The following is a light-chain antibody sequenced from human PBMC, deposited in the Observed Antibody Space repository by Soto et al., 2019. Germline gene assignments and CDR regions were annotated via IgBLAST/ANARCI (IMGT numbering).Light chain of an antibody. CDR1: SSDVGGYNY. CDR2: DVS. V-gene: IGLV2-14*01. J-gene: IGLJ1*01. Sequence: QSALTQPASVSGSPGQSITISCTGTSSDVGGYNYVSWYQEHPGKAPKLMISDVSNRPSGVSNRFSGSKSGNTASLTISGRQAEDEADYDCSSYTSSSTSKYVFGTGTKLTVL. CDR3: SSYTSSSTSKYV.